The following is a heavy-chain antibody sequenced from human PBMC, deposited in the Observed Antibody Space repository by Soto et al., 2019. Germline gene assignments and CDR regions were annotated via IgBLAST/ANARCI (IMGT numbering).Heavy chain of an antibody. J-gene: IGHJ5*02. CDR2: IKQDGSEK. V-gene: IGHV3-7*01. D-gene: IGHD3-3*01. CDR3: ARDRASVEWLLVWFDP. Sequence: GGSLRLSCAASGFTFSSYWMSWVRQAPGKGLEWVANIKQDGSEKYYVDSVKGRFTISRDNAKNSLYLQMNSLRAEDTAVYYCARDRASVEWLLVWFDPWGQGTLVTVSS. CDR1: GFTFSSYW.